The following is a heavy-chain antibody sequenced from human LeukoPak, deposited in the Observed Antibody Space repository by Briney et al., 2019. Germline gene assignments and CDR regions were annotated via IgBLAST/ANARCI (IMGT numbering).Heavy chain of an antibody. J-gene: IGHJ4*02. D-gene: IGHD3-22*01. Sequence: GGSLRLSCAASGFTFDDYAMHWVRQGPGKGLEWVSLISWNGGSTYYADSVKGRFTISRDNAKNSPYLQMNSLRAEDTAVYYCARLRYYYDSPFDYWGQGALVTVSS. CDR3: ARLRYYYDSPFDY. V-gene: IGHV3-43D*03. CDR2: ISWNGGST. CDR1: GFTFDDYA.